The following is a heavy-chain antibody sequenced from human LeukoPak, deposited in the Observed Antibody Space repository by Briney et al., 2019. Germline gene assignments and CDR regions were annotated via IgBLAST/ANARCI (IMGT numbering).Heavy chain of an antibody. CDR3: ASYYDTSCHYDDY. CDR1: GFTVSTND. J-gene: IGHJ4*02. V-gene: IGHV3-66*01. D-gene: IGHD3-22*01. CDR2: IYGGSST. Sequence: GGSLRLSCAASGFTVSTNDMTWVRQAPGRGLEWVSAIYGGSSTHYEDSVKGRFIISRDNSKNTLYLQMNTLRAEDTAVYYCASYYDTSCHYDDYWGQGTLVTVSP.